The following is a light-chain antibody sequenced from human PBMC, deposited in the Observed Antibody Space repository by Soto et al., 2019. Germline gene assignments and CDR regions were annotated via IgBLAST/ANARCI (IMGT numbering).Light chain of an antibody. Sequence: EIVMTQSPATLSVSPGERATLSCRASQSVSSNLAWYQQKPGQAPRLLIYGASTRATGIPARFSGSGSGTEFTLTISILQSEDFAVYYWQQYNNWPRTFGQGTKV. CDR2: GAS. V-gene: IGKV3-15*01. J-gene: IGKJ1*01. CDR3: QQYNNWPRT. CDR1: QSVSSN.